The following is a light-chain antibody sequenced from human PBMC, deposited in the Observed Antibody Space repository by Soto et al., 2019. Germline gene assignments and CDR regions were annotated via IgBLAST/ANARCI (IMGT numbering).Light chain of an antibody. V-gene: IGKV3-20*01. Sequence: EIVLTQSPGTLSLSPGERATLSCRASQSVSSNYLAWYQQRRGQAPRLLIYGASSRATGIPDRFSGSGSGTDFTLTISRLEPEDFAVYYYQQYETSRRAFGQGTKVEIK. CDR1: QSVSSNY. CDR3: QQYETSRRA. CDR2: GAS. J-gene: IGKJ1*01.